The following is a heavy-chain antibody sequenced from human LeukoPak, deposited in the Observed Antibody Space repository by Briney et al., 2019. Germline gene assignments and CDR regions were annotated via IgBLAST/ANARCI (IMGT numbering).Heavy chain of an antibody. J-gene: IGHJ4*02. Sequence: GGSLRLSCAASGFTFSNFPMTWVRRAPGKGLESFSSISGSGGDTYYTDSVKGRFTISRDNLNNTLYLQMNSLRAEDTAVYFCARGGLSIMGYWGQGTLVTVSS. CDR1: GFTFSNFP. CDR3: ARGGLSIMGY. CDR2: ISGSGGDT. V-gene: IGHV3-23*01. D-gene: IGHD2/OR15-2a*01.